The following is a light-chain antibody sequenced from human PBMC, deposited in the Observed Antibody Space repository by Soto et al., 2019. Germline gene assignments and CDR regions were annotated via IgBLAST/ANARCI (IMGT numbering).Light chain of an antibody. CDR3: QSYDSSLSGSYV. J-gene: IGLJ1*01. CDR1: SSDVGGYNY. V-gene: IGLV2-14*01. Sequence: QSALTQPASVSGSPGQSITISCTGTSSDVGGYNYVSWYQQHPGKAPKLMIYEVSNRPSGVPDRFSGSKSGTSASLAITGLQAEDEADYYCQSYDSSLSGSYVFGTGTKLTVL. CDR2: EVS.